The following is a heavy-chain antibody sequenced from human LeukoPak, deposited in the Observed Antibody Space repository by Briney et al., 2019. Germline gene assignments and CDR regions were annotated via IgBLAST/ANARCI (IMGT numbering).Heavy chain of an antibody. J-gene: IGHJ4*02. Sequence: LEWMGWINPNSGATNYAQKFQGRVTMTRDTSISTAYMELSRLRSDDTAVYYCARVHSSSSCWGQGTLVTVSS. CDR3: ARVHSSSSC. D-gene: IGHD6-6*01. V-gene: IGHV1-2*02. CDR2: INPNSGAT.